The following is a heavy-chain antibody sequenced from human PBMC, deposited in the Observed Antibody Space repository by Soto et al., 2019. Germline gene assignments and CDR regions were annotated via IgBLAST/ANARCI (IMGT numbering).Heavy chain of an antibody. Sequence: PGGSLRLSCATSGFTFNTYPMTWVRQAPGKGLEWVSSISSTAGRTSSYADSVKGRFAISRDSSDNTVYLQMNNLRVDDTAVYFCAKGVLSFHYGMEVWGQGTTVTVSS. D-gene: IGHD3-10*01. CDR3: AKGVLSFHYGMEV. CDR1: GFTFNTYP. J-gene: IGHJ6*02. V-gene: IGHV3-23*01. CDR2: ISSTAGRTS.